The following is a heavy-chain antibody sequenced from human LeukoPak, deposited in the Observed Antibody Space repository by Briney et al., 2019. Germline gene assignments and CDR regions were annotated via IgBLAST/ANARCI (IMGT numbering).Heavy chain of an antibody. CDR3: AREYVGVEYSSSHSSLGGENSDAIDI. D-gene: IGHD6-6*01. CDR2: IYHSGST. V-gene: IGHV4-30-2*01. Sequence: SETLSLTCTVSGGSISSGGYYWSWIRQPPGKGLEWIGYIYHSGSTYYNPSLKSRVTISVDRSQNQFSLKLSSVTAADTAVYYCAREYVGVEYSSSHSSLGGENSDAIDIWGQGTMVTVSS. J-gene: IGHJ3*02. CDR1: GGSISSGGYY.